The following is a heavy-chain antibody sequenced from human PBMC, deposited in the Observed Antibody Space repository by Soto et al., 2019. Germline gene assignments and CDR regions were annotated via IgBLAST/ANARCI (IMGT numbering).Heavy chain of an antibody. D-gene: IGHD3-16*01. CDR2: ISVFNGDT. CDR3: ATKDDHKDDQPYYYGMDV. J-gene: IGHJ6*02. Sequence: ASVKVSCKARGYTSSSYGINWVRQAPGQGLEWMGWISVFNGDTKYAQKFQGRVAITKDPGTSTAHMELRSLRSDDAAVYFCATKDDHKDDQPYYYGMDVWGQGTTVTVSS. CDR1: GYTSSSYG. V-gene: IGHV1-18*01.